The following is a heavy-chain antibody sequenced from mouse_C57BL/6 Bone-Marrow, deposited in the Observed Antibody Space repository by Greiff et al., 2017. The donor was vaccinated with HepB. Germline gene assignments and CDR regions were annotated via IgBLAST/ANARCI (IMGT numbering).Heavy chain of an antibody. Sequence: QVQLQQPGAELVMPGASVKLSCKASGYTFTSYWMHWVKQRPGQGLEWIGEIDPSDSYTNYNQKFKGKSTLTVDQSSSTAYMQLSSLTSDDSEVYYCARLRSNLDDWYFDVWGTGTTVTVSS. V-gene: IGHV1-69*01. D-gene: IGHD4-1*01. J-gene: IGHJ1*03. CDR1: GYTFTSYW. CDR3: ARLRSNLDDWYFDV. CDR2: IDPSDSYT.